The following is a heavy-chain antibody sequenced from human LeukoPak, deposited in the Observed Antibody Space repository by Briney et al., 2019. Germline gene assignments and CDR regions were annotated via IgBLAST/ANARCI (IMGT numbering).Heavy chain of an antibody. CDR3: AKASDVYCSGGSCYHDY. CDR2: ISGSGGST. V-gene: IGHV3-23*01. Sequence: GGSLRLSCAASGFTFSSYGMSWVRQAPGKGLEWVSAISGSGGSTYYADSVKGRFTISRDNSKNTLYLQMNSLRAEDTAVYYCAKASDVYCSGGSCYHDYWGQGTLVTVSS. CDR1: GFTFSSYG. D-gene: IGHD2-15*01. J-gene: IGHJ4*02.